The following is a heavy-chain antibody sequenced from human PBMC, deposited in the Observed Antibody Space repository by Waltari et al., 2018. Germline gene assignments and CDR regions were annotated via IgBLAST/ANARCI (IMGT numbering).Heavy chain of an antibody. Sequence: EVQLLESGGGLVQPGGSLRLSCAASGFTFSSYAMSWVRQAPGKGLEWVAAIRGSGGSTYYADSVKGRFTISRDNSKNTLYLQMNSLRAEDTAVYYCAKDLVVRGVTIGDYWGQGTLVTVSS. CDR1: GFTFSSYA. D-gene: IGHD3-10*01. CDR2: IRGSGGST. J-gene: IGHJ4*02. V-gene: IGHV3-23*01. CDR3: AKDLVVRGVTIGDY.